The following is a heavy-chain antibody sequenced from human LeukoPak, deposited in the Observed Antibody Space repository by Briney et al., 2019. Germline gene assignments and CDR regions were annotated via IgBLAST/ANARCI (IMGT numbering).Heavy chain of an antibody. V-gene: IGHV1-46*01. CDR2: INPSGGST. Sequence: ASVKVSCKASGYTFTSYYMHWVRQAPGQGLEGMGIINPSGGSTSYAQKFQGRVTMTRDTSTSTVYMELSSLRSEDTAVYYCASSTRSSRWQDGLDYWGQGTLVTVSS. D-gene: IGHD6-13*01. CDR1: GYTFTSYY. CDR3: ASSTRSSRWQDGLDY. J-gene: IGHJ4*02.